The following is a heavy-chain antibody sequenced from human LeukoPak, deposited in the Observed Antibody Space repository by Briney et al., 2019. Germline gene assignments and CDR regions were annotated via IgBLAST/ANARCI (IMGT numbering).Heavy chain of an antibody. CDR1: GYTFTNYA. Sequence: ASVKVSCKASGYTFTNYAVNWVRQAPGQGLEWMGGIIPIFGTANYAQKFQGRVTITADESTSTAYMELSSLRSEDTAVYYCARGNYDILTGYPRGPNWFNPWGQGTLVTVSS. J-gene: IGHJ5*02. CDR3: ARGNYDILTGYPRGPNWFNP. CDR2: IIPIFGTA. V-gene: IGHV1-69*13. D-gene: IGHD3-9*01.